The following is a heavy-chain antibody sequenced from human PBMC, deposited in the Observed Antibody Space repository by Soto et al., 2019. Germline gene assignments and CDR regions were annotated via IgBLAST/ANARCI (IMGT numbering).Heavy chain of an antibody. D-gene: IGHD5-12*01. V-gene: IGHV1-18*01. J-gene: IGHJ5*02. CDR1: GYTFFTYD. Sequence: ASVKVSCKASGYTFFTYDISWVRQAPGQGLEWVGWISTYSGDTKYAQKFQGRVTMTTDTSTTTAYLELRSLRSDDTAVYYCARHHGPTTSENWFDPWGQGTLVTVSS. CDR3: ARHHGPTTSENWFDP. CDR2: ISTYSGDT.